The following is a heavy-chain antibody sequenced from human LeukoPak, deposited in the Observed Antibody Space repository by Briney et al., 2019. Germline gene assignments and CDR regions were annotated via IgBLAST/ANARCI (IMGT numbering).Heavy chain of an antibody. CDR2: ISGSGGST. D-gene: IGHD2-2*01. J-gene: IGHJ4*02. CDR3: AKGTVVVPAAPFDY. CDR1: GSNLSTSA. V-gene: IGHV3-23*01. Sequence: AAAGSNLSTSAMTWVRPAPAQRLPPLPAISGSGGSTYYADSVKGRFTISRDNSKNTLYLQMNSLRAEDTAVYYCAKGTVVVPAAPFDYWGQGTLVTVSS.